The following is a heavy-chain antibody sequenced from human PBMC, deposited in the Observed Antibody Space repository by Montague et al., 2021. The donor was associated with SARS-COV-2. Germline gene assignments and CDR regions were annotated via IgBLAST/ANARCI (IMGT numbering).Heavy chain of an antibody. CDR1: GGSISSGGYY. Sequence: TLSLTCTVSGGSISSGGYYWNWTRQPPGQGLEWIGYIYYSGSTYYNPSLKSRVTISVDTSKNQFSLKLSSVTAADTAVYYCARDARILGATTRLDYWGQGTLVTVSS. J-gene: IGHJ4*02. CDR2: IYYSGST. V-gene: IGHV4-31*03. CDR3: ARDARILGATTRLDY. D-gene: IGHD1-26*01.